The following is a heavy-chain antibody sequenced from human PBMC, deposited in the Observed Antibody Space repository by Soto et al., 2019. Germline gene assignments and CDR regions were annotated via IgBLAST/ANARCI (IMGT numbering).Heavy chain of an antibody. CDR1: GFSFNSYA. CDR2: ISYDGGDK. Sequence: VQLVESGGGVVQPGTSLRLSCAASGFSFNSYAMHWVRQAPGKGLEWVAVISYDGGDKYNADSVKGRFTISRDNSKNTLFLEMNSLRAEDTAVYYCVRGDGTMIRGAGEWGQEPWSPSPQ. J-gene: IGHJ4*02. CDR3: VRGDGTMIRGAGE. V-gene: IGHV3-30-3*01. D-gene: IGHD3-10*01.